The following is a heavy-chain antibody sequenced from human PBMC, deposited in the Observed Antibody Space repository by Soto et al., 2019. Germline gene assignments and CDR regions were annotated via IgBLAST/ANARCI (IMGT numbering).Heavy chain of an antibody. CDR2: SSAYNGNT. CDR3: ARDLAAAGPFDY. V-gene: IGHV1-18*01. D-gene: IGHD6-13*01. Sequence: QVQLVQSGAEVKKPGASVKVSCKASGYTFTSYAFSWVRQAPGHGLEWMGWSSAYNGNTNYAQKLQGRVTMTTDTSTSTAYMELRSLRSDDTAVYYCARDLAAAGPFDYWGQGTLVTVSS. J-gene: IGHJ4*02. CDR1: GYTFTSYA.